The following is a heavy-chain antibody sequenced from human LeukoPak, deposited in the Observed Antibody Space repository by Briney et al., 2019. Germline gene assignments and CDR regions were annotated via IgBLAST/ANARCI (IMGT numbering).Heavy chain of an antibody. J-gene: IGHJ4*02. CDR2: ISYSGST. V-gene: IGHV4-39*01. CDR1: GGSISSRSYY. D-gene: IGHD3-10*01. Sequence: SETLSLTCTVSGGSISSRSYYWGWIRQPPGKGLEWFGSISYSGSTYYNPSLKSRVTISVYTSKDQFSLKLSSVTAADTAVYYCARRAPYYYDSSSYPIGYFDYWGQGTLVTVSS. CDR3: ARRAPYYYDSSSYPIGYFDY.